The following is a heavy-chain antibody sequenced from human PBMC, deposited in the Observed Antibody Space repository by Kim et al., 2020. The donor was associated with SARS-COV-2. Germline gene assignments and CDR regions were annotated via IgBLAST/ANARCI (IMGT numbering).Heavy chain of an antibody. CDR2: ISTRGESI. D-gene: IGHD5-12*01. CDR1: GLSFSDSY. J-gene: IGHJ4*02. V-gene: IGHV3-11*01. Sequence: GGSLRLSCAASGLSFSDSYMNWVRQAPGKGLEWLSFISTRGESIFYADSVEGRFTISRDNAKTSLYLQMNYLRDEDTAVYYCARSGNGYNAFGIWGQGVLVTVSS. CDR3: ARSGNGYNAFGI.